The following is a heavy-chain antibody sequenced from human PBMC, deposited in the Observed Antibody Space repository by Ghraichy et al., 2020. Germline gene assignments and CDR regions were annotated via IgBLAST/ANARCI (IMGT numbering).Heavy chain of an antibody. V-gene: IGHV3-73*01. CDR3: VRQVYEWLPNAFDP. Sequence: GRSLRLSCAASGFTFSDSAMHWVRQASGKGLEWVGRIRSKANNYATTYGASVKGRFTISRDDSENTAYLQMNSLQTDDTAVYYCVRQVYEWLPNAFDPWGQGTLVTVSS. CDR2: IRSKANNYAT. J-gene: IGHJ5*02. CDR1: GFTFSDSA. D-gene: IGHD2-8*01.